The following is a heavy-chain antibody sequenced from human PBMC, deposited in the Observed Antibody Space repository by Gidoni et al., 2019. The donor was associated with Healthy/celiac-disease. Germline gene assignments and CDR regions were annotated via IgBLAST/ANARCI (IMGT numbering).Heavy chain of an antibody. CDR1: GYTFTSYG. CDR2: ISAYNGNT. V-gene: IGHV1-18*04. J-gene: IGHJ6*02. D-gene: IGHD3-10*01. CDR3: ARDTYYYGSGSPSYGMDV. Sequence: QVQLVQSGAEVKKPGASVKVSCKASGYTFTSYGISWVRQAPGQGLEWMGWISAYNGNTNYAQKLQGRGTMTTDTSTSTAYMELRSLRSDDTAVYYCARDTYYYGSGSPSYGMDVWGQGTTVTVSS.